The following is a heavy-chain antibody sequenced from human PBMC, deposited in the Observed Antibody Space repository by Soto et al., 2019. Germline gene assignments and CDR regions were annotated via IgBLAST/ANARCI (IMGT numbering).Heavy chain of an antibody. CDR3: ARDREGYYSNYYGMDV. CDR1: GGSISSSNW. Sequence: QVQLQESGPGLVKPSGTLSLTCAVSGGSISSSNWWSWVRQPPGKGLEWIGEIYHSGSTNYNPSLESRVTISVDKSKNQCSLKLSSVTAADTAVYYCARDREGYYSNYYGMDVWGQGTTVTVSS. CDR2: IYHSGST. J-gene: IGHJ6*02. V-gene: IGHV4-4*02.